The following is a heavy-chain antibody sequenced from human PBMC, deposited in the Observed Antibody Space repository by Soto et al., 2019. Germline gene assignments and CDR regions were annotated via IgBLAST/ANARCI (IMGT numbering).Heavy chain of an antibody. J-gene: IGHJ2*01. CDR1: GFTVSSNY. CDR3: ASGKTGTPNWYFDL. V-gene: IGHV3-66*01. Sequence: GGSLRLSCAASGFTVSSNYMSWVRQAPGKGLEWVSVIYSGGSTYSDSVKGRFTISRDNSKNTLYLQMNSLRAEDTAVYYCASGKTGTPNWYFDLWGRGTLVTVSS. D-gene: IGHD1-1*01. CDR2: IYSGGST.